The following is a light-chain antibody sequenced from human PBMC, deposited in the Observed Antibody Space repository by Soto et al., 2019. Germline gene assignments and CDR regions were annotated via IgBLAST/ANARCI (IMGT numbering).Light chain of an antibody. CDR2: GAS. CDR3: QQYNNWPPIT. J-gene: IGKJ5*01. CDR1: RGISSSY. V-gene: IGKV3-20*01. Sequence: EIVFTQSPGTLSLSPGERATISCRSSRGISSSYLAWYQQKPGQAPRLLMSGASSRATGIPDRFSGSGSGTDFTLTISSLQSEDFAVYYCQQYNNWPPITFGQGTRLEIK.